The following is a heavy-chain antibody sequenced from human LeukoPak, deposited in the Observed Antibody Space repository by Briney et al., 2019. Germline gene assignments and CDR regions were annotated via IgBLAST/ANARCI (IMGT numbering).Heavy chain of an antibody. CDR2: IYTSGST. D-gene: IGHD6-13*01. CDR3: ARGIAYSSSWFPFDY. Sequence: SETLSLTCTVSGGSISSYYWSWIRQPAGKGLEWIGRIYTSGSTNYNPSLKSRVTMSVDTSKNQFSLKLSSVTAADTAVYYCARGIAYSSSWFPFDYWGQGTLVTVPS. V-gene: IGHV4-4*07. J-gene: IGHJ4*02. CDR1: GGSISSYY.